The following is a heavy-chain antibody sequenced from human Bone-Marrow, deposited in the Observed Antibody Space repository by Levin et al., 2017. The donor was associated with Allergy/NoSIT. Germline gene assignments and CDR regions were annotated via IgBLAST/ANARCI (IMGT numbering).Heavy chain of an antibody. CDR1: GYTFTSYD. J-gene: IGHJ4*02. CDR2: MNPNSGNT. D-gene: IGHD3-16*02. V-gene: IGHV1-8*01. CDR3: ARGEDDYVWGSYRSD. Sequence: AASVKVSCKASGYTFTSYDINWVRQATGQGLEWMGWMNPNSGNTGYAQKFQGRVTMTRNTSISTAYMALSSLRSEDTAVYYCARGEDDYVWGSYRSDWGQGTQVTVSS.